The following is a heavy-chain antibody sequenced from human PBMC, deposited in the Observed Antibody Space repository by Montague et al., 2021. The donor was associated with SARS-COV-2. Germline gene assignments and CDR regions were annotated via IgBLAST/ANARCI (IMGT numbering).Heavy chain of an antibody. D-gene: IGHD2-21*02. V-gene: IGHV4-4*07. J-gene: IGHJ2*01. Sequence: SETLSLTCSVSGDSISTCFCCWIWQSDGTGLEWVGRIYTGASVHYNPALSRRVSVSVDTSKSPVSLNVSSVTAAATDTYYCASAILDLGALGLGTLGPGPLSLSGITADTPKSLVFLNVTAATAAVSFVYCCARGIWQLDVWGRGTLVTVSS. CDR3: ASAILDLGALGLGTLGPGPLSLSGITADTPKSLVFLNVTAATAAVSFVYCCARGIWQLDV. CDR1: GDSISTCF. CDR2: IYTGASV.